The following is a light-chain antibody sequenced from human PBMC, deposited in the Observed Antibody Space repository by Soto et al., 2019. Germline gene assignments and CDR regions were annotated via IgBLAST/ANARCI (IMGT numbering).Light chain of an antibody. Sequence: DIQMTQSPSTLSASVGDRVTITCRASQSISSWLAWYQQKPGKAPKLLIYKASSLESGVPSRFSGSGSGTEFTLTISSLQPDDFATYYRLQYNSYMYTFGQGTKLEIK. CDR2: KAS. V-gene: IGKV1-5*03. CDR1: QSISSW. CDR3: LQYNSYMYT. J-gene: IGKJ2*01.